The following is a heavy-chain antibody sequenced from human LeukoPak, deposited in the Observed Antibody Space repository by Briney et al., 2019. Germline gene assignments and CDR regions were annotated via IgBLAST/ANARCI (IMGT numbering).Heavy chain of an antibody. J-gene: IGHJ4*02. Sequence: ASVKVSCKASGYTFTSYAITWVRQAPGQGLEWMGWISASKGNTNYAQKLQGRVTMTTDTSTTTAYMELRSLRSDDTAVYYCARVRLDNTMNCDYWGQGSLVTVSS. V-gene: IGHV1-18*01. CDR3: ARVRLDNTMNCDY. D-gene: IGHD3-22*01. CDR2: ISASKGNT. CDR1: GYTFTSYA.